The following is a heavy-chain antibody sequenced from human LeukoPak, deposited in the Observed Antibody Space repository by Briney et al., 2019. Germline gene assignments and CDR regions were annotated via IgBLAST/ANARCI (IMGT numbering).Heavy chain of an antibody. CDR2: IYSGGST. CDR1: GFTISINY. D-gene: IGHD4-11*01. CDR3: ARDIQYPDGY. Sequence: GGSLRLSCAASGFTISINYMNWVRQVPGKGLEWVSVIYSGGSTYYADSVKGRFTVSRDNSKNTLYLQMNGLRVEDTAVYYCARDIQYPDGYWGQGTLVTVS. J-gene: IGHJ4*02. V-gene: IGHV3-53*01.